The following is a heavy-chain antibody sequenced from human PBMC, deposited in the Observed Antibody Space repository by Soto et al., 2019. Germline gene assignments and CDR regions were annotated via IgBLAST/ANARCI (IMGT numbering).Heavy chain of an antibody. J-gene: IGHJ2*01. CDR2: ISGSGGST. CDR1: GFTFSSYA. V-gene: IGHV3-23*01. Sequence: GGSLRLSCAASGFTFSSYAMSWVRQAPGKGLEWVSAISGSGGSTYYADSVKGRFTISRDNSKNTLYLQMNSLRAEDTAVYYCAKDRVSGSYSFPWYFDLWGRGTLVTVSS. D-gene: IGHD1-26*01. CDR3: AKDRVSGSYSFPWYFDL.